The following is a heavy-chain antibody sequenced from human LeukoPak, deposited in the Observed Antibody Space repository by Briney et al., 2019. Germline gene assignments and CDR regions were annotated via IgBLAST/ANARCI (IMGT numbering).Heavy chain of an antibody. CDR3: ARAPPEQWLDEHNWFDP. Sequence: GASVKVSCKASGYTFTSYGISWVRQAPGQGLEWMGWISAYNGNTNYAQKLQGRVTMTTDTSTSTAYMELRSLRSDDTAVYYCARAPPEQWLDEHNWFDPWGQGTLVTVSS. D-gene: IGHD6-19*01. CDR2: ISAYNGNT. J-gene: IGHJ5*02. CDR1: GYTFTSYG. V-gene: IGHV1-18*01.